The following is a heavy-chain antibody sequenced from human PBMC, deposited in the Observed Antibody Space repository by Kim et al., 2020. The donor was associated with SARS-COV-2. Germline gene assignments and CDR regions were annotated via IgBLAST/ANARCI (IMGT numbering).Heavy chain of an antibody. CDR2: IKPDGRNK. D-gene: IGHD1-26*01. CDR1: GFTFSNYW. Sequence: GGSLRLSCAASGFTFSNYWMTWVRQAPGKGLEWVANIKPDGRNKFYVDSLKGRFTISRDNAKNSLYLQMNSLRADDTAVYYCARDSGRFYIDYWGQGTLV. CDR3: ARDSGRFYIDY. V-gene: IGHV3-7*01. J-gene: IGHJ4*02.